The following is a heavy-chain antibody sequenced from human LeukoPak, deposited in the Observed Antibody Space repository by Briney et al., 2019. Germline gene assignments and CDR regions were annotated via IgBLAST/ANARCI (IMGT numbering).Heavy chain of an antibody. Sequence: SETLSLTCTVSGGSISSSSYYWGWIRQPPGKGLEWIGSIYYSGSTYYNPSLKSRVTISVDTSKNQFSLKLSSVTAADTAVYYCARHVGKLFDWFIDYWGQGTLVTVSS. V-gene: IGHV4-39*01. CDR2: IYYSGST. D-gene: IGHD3-9*01. J-gene: IGHJ4*02. CDR1: GGSISSSSYY. CDR3: ARHVGKLFDWFIDY.